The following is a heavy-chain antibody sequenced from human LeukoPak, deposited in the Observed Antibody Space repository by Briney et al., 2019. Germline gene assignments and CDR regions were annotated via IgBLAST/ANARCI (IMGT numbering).Heavy chain of an antibody. D-gene: IGHD3-22*01. CDR1: GGSISSSSYY. CDR3: ASGEDYYDSSGYEDY. V-gene: IGHV4-39*01. Sequence: SETLSLTCTVSGGSISSSSYYWGWIRQPPGKGLEWIGSIYYSGSTYYNPSLESRVTISVDTSKNQFSLKLSSVTAADTAMYYCASGEDYYDSSGYEDYWGQGILVTVSS. J-gene: IGHJ4*02. CDR2: IYYSGST.